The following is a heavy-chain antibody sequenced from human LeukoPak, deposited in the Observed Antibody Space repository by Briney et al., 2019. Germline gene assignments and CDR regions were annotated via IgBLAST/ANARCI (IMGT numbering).Heavy chain of an antibody. CDR1: GFTVSSSY. Sequence: PGGSLRLSCAASGFTVSSSYMTWVRQAPGKGLEWVSITYADGYTFYADSVKGRFTISRDSSRNTLCFQMNSLRAEDTAMYYCARGLRHCDRTSCFQPFDCWGQGTLVTVSS. CDR2: TYADGYT. V-gene: IGHV3-53*01. D-gene: IGHD2-2*01. CDR3: ARGLRHCDRTSCFQPFDC. J-gene: IGHJ4*02.